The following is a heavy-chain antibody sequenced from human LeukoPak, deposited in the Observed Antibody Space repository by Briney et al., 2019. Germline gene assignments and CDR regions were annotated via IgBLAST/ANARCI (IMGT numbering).Heavy chain of an antibody. CDR3: ARDASGSSTGLIDS. D-gene: IGHD1-26*01. CDR2: ISTSSYYI. V-gene: IGHV3-21*01. Sequence: GGSLRLSCAASGFTLRSYSMNWVRQAPGKGLEWVSDISTSSYYIYYADSVKGRFTISRDDANNSLFLQMNSLRAEDTAIYYCARDASGSSTGLIDSWGQGTLVTVSS. CDR1: GFTLRSYS. J-gene: IGHJ4*02.